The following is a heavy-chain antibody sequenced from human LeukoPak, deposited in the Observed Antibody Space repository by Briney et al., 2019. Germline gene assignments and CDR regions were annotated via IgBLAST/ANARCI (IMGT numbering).Heavy chain of an antibody. CDR2: IWYDGSNK. CDR1: GFTFSNYG. J-gene: IGHJ3*02. Sequence: GGSLRLSCAASGFTFSNYGMHWVRQAPGKGLEWVADIWYDGSNKYYADSVKGRFTISRDNSKNTLYLQMNSLRAEDTAVYYCAREVATTDVFEIWGEGTMVTVSS. D-gene: IGHD5-24*01. CDR3: AREVATTDVFEI. V-gene: IGHV3-33*01.